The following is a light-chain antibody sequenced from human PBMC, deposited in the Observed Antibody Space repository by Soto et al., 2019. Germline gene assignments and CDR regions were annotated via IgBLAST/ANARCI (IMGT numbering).Light chain of an antibody. J-gene: IGKJ4*01. CDR3: QQYNKFPSLT. CDR2: GAS. CDR1: QSVSSK. Sequence: DIVMTQSPATLSVSPGERATLSCRASQSVSSKLAWYQQKPGQAPRLLIYGASTRATGIPARFSDSGSGTEFTLTIGSLQSEDFAVYYCQQYNKFPSLTFGGGTKVEI. V-gene: IGKV3-15*01.